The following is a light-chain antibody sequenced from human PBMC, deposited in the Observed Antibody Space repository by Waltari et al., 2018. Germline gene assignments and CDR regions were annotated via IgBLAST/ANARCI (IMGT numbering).Light chain of an antibody. V-gene: IGKV3-11*01. Sequence: EIVLIQSPATLSLSPGERSTPPSSASQSVSSYLAWYQQKPVQAPRLLIYDASNRATGIPARFSGSGSGTDFTLTISSLEPEDFAVYYCQQRSNWPWTFGQGTKVEIK. CDR2: DAS. CDR1: QSVSSY. J-gene: IGKJ1*01. CDR3: QQRSNWPWT.